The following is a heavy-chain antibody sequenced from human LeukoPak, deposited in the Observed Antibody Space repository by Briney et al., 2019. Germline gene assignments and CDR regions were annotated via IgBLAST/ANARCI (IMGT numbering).Heavy chain of an antibody. CDR1: GGSFNGYY. Sequence: SETLSLTCAVYGGSFNGYYWSWIRQPPGKGLEWIGEINHSGSTNYNPSLKSRVTISVDTSKNQFSLKLSSVTAADTAVYYCAMGAWSHYFDYWGQGTLVAVSS. V-gene: IGHV4-34*01. J-gene: IGHJ4*02. CDR2: INHSGST. D-gene: IGHD3-16*01. CDR3: AMGAWSHYFDY.